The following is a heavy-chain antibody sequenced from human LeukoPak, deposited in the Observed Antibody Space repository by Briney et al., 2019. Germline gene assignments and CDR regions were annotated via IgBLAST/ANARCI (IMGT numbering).Heavy chain of an antibody. CDR1: GGSISSNC. Sequence: SETLSLTCTVSGGSISSNCWSWIRQPPGKGLEWIGCIYASGTTNYNPSLKGRLTISVDTSNSQFSLTVRSVTAADTVVYYCGGRGFWGQGTLVTVSS. CDR2: IYASGTT. D-gene: IGHD3-10*01. J-gene: IGHJ4*02. V-gene: IGHV4-4*09. CDR3: GGRGF.